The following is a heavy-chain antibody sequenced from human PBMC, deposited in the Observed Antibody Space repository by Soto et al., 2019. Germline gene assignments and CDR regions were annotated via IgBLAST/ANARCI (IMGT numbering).Heavy chain of an antibody. CDR3: ARDGGIAVAGEGLFDY. J-gene: IGHJ4*02. D-gene: IGHD6-19*01. CDR1: GYTFTSYG. V-gene: IGHV1-18*01. Sequence: QVPLVQSGAEVKKPGASVKVSCKASGYTFTSYGISWVRQYPGQGLEWMGWISDYNGNTNYAQKNQGRVTMTTGTSQSTAYKELRSPGSDDTAVYYCARDGGIAVAGEGLFDYWGQGTLVTVSS. CDR2: ISDYNGNT.